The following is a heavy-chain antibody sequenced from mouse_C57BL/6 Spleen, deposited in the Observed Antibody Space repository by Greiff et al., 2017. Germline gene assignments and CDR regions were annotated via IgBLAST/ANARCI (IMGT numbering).Heavy chain of an antibody. D-gene: IGHD1-1*01. CDR3: ARYYGSSYNYFEY. CDR2: IDPEDGET. V-gene: IGHV14-2*01. CDR1: GFNIKDYY. J-gene: IGHJ2*01. Sequence: VQLQQSGAELVKPGASVKLSCTASGFNIKDYYMHWVKQRTEQGLEWIGRIDPEDGETKYAPKFKGKATITADTSSNTAYLQLSSLTSEDTAVYYCARYYGSSYNYFEYWGQGTTLTVSS.